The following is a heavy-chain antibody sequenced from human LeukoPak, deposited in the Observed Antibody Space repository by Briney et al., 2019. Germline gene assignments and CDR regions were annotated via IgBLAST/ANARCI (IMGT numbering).Heavy chain of an antibody. D-gene: IGHD5-18*01. CDR1: GFTLSRHW. Sequence: GGSLRLSCAVSGFTLSRHWMHWVRQGPGKGLVWVSRINKDGSSTNYADSVKGRFSISRDNAKNVLYLQMNSLRAEDTAVYYCARDVGYSYADWGKGTLVTVSS. CDR3: ARDVGYSYAD. J-gene: IGHJ4*02. CDR2: INKDGSST. V-gene: IGHV3-74*01.